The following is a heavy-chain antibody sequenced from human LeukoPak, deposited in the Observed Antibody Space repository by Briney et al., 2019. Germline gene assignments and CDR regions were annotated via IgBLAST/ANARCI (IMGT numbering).Heavy chain of an antibody. J-gene: IGHJ4*02. V-gene: IGHV3-23*01. D-gene: IGHD3-10*01. CDR2: ISGSGGYT. CDR3: AKEVYYYGSGSYYSANYIDY. Sequence: PGGSLRLSCAASGFTFSTYAMSWVRQAPGKGLEWVSAISGSGGYTYYADSVKGRFTISRDNSKNTLYLEMNSLRAEATAVYYCAKEVYYYGSGSYYSANYIDYWGQGTLVTVSS. CDR1: GFTFSTYA.